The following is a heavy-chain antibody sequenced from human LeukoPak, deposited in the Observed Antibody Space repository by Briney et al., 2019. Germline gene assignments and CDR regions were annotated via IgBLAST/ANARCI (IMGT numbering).Heavy chain of an antibody. CDR3: ARDPSWLRELGYFQH. J-gene: IGHJ1*01. CDR2: IIPILGIA. Sequence: ASVKVSCKASGGTFSSYAISWVRQAPGQGLEWMGRIIPILGIANYAQKFQGRVTITADKSTSTAYMELSSLRSEDTAVYYCARDPSWLRELGYFQHWGQGTLVTVSS. CDR1: GGTFSSYA. V-gene: IGHV1-69*04. D-gene: IGHD6-19*01.